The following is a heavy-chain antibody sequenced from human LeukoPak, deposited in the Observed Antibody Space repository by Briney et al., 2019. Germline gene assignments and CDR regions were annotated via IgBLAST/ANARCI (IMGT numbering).Heavy chain of an antibody. CDR2: INHSGTT. CDR3: ARGITDCSSGSCYVFDY. J-gene: IGHJ4*02. Sequence: PSETLSLTCAVYGGSFSGSYWSWIRQPPGEGLEWIGEINHSGTTNYNPSLKSRVTISVDTSKNQFSLKLSSVTAADTAVYYCARGITDCSSGSCYVFDYWGQGTLVTVSS. CDR1: GGSFSGSY. V-gene: IGHV4-34*01. D-gene: IGHD2-15*01.